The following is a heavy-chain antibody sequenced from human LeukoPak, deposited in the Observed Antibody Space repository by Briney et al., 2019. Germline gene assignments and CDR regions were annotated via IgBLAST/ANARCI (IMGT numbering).Heavy chain of an antibody. CDR1: GFTFDDYA. D-gene: IGHD5-12*01. Sequence: GGSLRLSCAASGFTFDDYAVHWVRQAPGKGLEWVSGISWNSGSIGYADSVKGRFTISRDNAKNSLYLQMNSLRAEDTALYYCAKGGSGYDIMPHFDYWGQGTLVTVSS. V-gene: IGHV3-9*01. CDR2: ISWNSGSI. J-gene: IGHJ4*02. CDR3: AKGGSGYDIMPHFDY.